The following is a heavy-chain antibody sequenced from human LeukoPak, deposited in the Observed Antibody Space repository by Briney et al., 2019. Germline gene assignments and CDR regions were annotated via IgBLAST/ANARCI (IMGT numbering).Heavy chain of an antibody. Sequence: GGSLRLSCAAPGFNFSSYEMNWVRQAPGKGLEWVSYISSSGITTQYADSVKGRFTISRDNAKSSVYLQMNSLRAEDTAIYYCARESTRGSNWDSLDYWGQGTLVTVSS. D-gene: IGHD6-13*01. CDR2: ISSSGITT. CDR1: GFNFSSYE. J-gene: IGHJ4*02. V-gene: IGHV3-48*03. CDR3: ARESTRGSNWDSLDY.